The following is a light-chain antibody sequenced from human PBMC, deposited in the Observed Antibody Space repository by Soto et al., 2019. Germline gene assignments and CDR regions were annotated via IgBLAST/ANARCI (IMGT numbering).Light chain of an antibody. CDR1: QSITTN. CDR3: QQLERYPST. J-gene: IGKJ4*01. CDR2: DAS. Sequence: EIVMTQSPATLSVSPGARATLSCRASQSITTNLVWYQQKAGQAPRILMYDASTRATGISARFSGSGSGTDFTLTISSLQPEDFATYYCQQLERYPSTFGGGTKVDIK. V-gene: IGKV3-15*01.